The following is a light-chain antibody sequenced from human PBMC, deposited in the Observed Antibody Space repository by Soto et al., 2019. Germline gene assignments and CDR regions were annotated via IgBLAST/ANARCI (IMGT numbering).Light chain of an antibody. CDR3: QRLVSAPWA. J-gene: IGKJ1*01. V-gene: IGKV1-27*01. CDR2: SAS. Sequence: DFPMTQSPSSLSASVGDRVTISCRASQDISNHVAWYQQKSGKPPNLLIYSASTLHSGVPSRFSGSGSGTNFSLTISSLQPEDFATYYCQRLVSAPWAFGQGTKVDI. CDR1: QDISNH.